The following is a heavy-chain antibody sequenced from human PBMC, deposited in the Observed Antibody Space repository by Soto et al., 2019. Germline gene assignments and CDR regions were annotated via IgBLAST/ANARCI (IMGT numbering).Heavy chain of an antibody. D-gene: IGHD5-18*01. CDR2: IIPIFGTA. CDR3: ARDVDTAMVDYYGMDV. Sequence: SVKVSCKASGGTFSSYAISWVRQAPGQGLEWMGGIIPIFGTANYAQKFQGRVTITADESTSTAYMELSSLRSEDTAVYYCARDVDTAMVDYYGMDVWGPGTTVTLSS. CDR1: GGTFSSYA. V-gene: IGHV1-69*13. J-gene: IGHJ6*02.